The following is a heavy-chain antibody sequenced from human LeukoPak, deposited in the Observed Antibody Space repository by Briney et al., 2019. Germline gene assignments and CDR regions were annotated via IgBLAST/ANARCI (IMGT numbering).Heavy chain of an antibody. Sequence: ASVKVSCKASGYTFTSYDINWVRQATGQGLEWMGWMNPNSGNTGYAQKFQGRVTMTRNASISTAYMELSSLRSEDTAVYYCARGEQRRRNDILTGYRLGYWGQGTLVTVSS. CDR1: GYTFTSYD. D-gene: IGHD3-9*01. J-gene: IGHJ4*02. CDR2: MNPNSGNT. V-gene: IGHV1-8*01. CDR3: ARGEQRRRNDILTGYRLGY.